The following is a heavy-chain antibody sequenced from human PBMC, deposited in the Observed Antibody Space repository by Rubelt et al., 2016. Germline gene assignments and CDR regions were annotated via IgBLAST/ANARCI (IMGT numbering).Heavy chain of an antibody. Sequence: GGSLRLSCAASGFTFSSYAMSWVRQAPGKGLEWVSAISGSGGSTYYADSVMGRFTISRDNSKNTLYLQMNSLRAEDTAVYYCAKEVRGSSWTHATDYWGQGTLVTVSS. CDR2: ISGSGGST. CDR1: GFTFSSYA. D-gene: IGHD6-13*01. J-gene: IGHJ4*02. V-gene: IGHV3-23*01. CDR3: AKEVRGSSWTHATDY.